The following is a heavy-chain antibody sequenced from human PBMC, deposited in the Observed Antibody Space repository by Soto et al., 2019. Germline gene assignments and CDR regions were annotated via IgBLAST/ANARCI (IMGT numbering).Heavy chain of an antibody. Sequence: QVQLVQSGAEVKKPGASVKVSCKASGYTFTSYGISWVRQAPGQGLEWMGWISAYNGNKNYAQKLQGRVTMTTNTTTSIAYMELRSRRSDDTAVYYCARDDRITIFGVVITPHFFDYWGQGTLVTVSS. CDR3: ARDDRITIFGVVITPHFFDY. CDR1: GYTFTSYG. J-gene: IGHJ4*02. V-gene: IGHV1-18*01. CDR2: ISAYNGNK. D-gene: IGHD3-3*01.